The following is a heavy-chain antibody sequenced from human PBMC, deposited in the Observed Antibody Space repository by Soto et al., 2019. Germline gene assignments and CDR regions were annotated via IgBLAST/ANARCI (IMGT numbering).Heavy chain of an antibody. CDR1: GGSISSNIYY. D-gene: IGHD3-22*01. V-gene: IGHV4-39*01. CDR2: IHYSGST. J-gene: IGHJ4*02. Sequence: PSETLSLTCTVSGGSISSNIYYWGRIRQPPGKGLEWIGNIHYSGSTYYDSSLQSRVTISIDTSKNQFSLKLSSVTATDTSVYYCASQHYYDSSGYYVVYWGQGTLVTVSS. CDR3: ASQHYYDSSGYYVVY.